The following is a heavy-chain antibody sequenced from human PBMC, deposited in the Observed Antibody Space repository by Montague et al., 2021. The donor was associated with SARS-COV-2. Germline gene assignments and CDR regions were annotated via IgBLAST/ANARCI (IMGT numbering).Heavy chain of an antibody. CDR2: VYYTGST. J-gene: IGHJ4*02. V-gene: IGHV4-39*01. D-gene: IGHD1-26*01. CDR1: GGSISSSTYY. CDR3: VRLPRHSGSFSVDY. Sequence: SETLSLTCIVSGGSISSSTYYWGWIRQPPGKGLEWVGSVYYTGSTYYAPSLKSRATMSMDTSQNQFSLILTSVTAADTAVYYCVRLPRHSGSFSVDYWGQGNLVTVSS.